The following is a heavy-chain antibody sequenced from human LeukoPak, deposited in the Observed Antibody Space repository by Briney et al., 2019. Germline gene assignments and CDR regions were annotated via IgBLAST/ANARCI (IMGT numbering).Heavy chain of an antibody. J-gene: IGHJ4*02. D-gene: IGHD1-26*01. V-gene: IGHV4-59*01. Sequence: SETLSLICTVSGGSITSYYWTWIRQPPGKGLEWIGHMYHSGTTSNNPSLKSRVTISVDTSKNQFSLKLRSVTAADTAVYYCARGLGWGATIFDYWGQGALVTVSS. CDR1: GGSITSYY. CDR2: MYHSGTT. CDR3: ARGLGWGATIFDY.